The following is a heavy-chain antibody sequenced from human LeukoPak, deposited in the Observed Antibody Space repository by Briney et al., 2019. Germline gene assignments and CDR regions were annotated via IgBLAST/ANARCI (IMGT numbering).Heavy chain of an antibody. J-gene: IGHJ3*02. CDR2: ISGSGGST. V-gene: IGHV3-23*01. CDR3: AKDLSGSSIGTTLYAFDI. CDR1: GFTFSSYA. D-gene: IGHD1-7*01. Sequence: GGSLRLSRAASGFTFSSYAMSWVRQAPGKGLEWVSAISGSGGSTYYADSVKGRFTISRDNSKNTLYLQMNSLRAEDTAVYYCAKDLSGSSIGTTLYAFDIWGRGTMVTVSS.